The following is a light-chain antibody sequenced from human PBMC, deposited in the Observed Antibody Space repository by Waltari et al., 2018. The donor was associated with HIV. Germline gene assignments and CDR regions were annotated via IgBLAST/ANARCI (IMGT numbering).Light chain of an antibody. CDR2: NNT. Sequence: QSVLTQPPSVSGAPGQGVTISCTGTSSHMGAGCAVHWYQQLPGTVPKVLIYNNTDRPSGVPDRFSGSKSATSASLAITGLQAEDEANYYCQSYDISLSGWVFGGGTKLTVL. J-gene: IGLJ2*01. CDR3: QSYDISLSGWV. CDR1: SSHMGAGCA. V-gene: IGLV1-40*01.